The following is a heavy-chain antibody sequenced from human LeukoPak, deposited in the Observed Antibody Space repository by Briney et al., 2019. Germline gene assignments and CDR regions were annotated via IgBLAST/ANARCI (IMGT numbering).Heavy chain of an antibody. CDR3: ARDLAGYNSFDY. J-gene: IGHJ4*02. CDR2: IYSGGST. CDR1: GFTVSSNY. Sequence: PGGSLRLSCAASGFTVSSNYMSWARQAPGKGLEWVSSIYSGGSTYYTGSVKGRFTISRDNSKNTLYLQMNSLRAEDTAVYYCARDLAGYNSFDYWGQGTLVTVSS. V-gene: IGHV3-66*01. D-gene: IGHD5-24*01.